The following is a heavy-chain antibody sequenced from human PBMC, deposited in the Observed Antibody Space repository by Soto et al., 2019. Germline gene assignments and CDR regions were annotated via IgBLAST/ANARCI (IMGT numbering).Heavy chain of an antibody. CDR1: GFTFSSYA. D-gene: IGHD4-4*01. V-gene: IGHV3-23*01. J-gene: IGHJ6*02. CDR2: ISGSVGST. CDR3: AKTVTLYYYYYGMDV. Sequence: GGSLRLSCAASGFTFSSYAMSWVRQAPGKGLEWVSAISGSVGSTYYADSVKGRFTISRDNSKNTLYLQMNSLRAEDTAVYYCAKTVTLYYYYYGMDVWGQGTTVTVSS.